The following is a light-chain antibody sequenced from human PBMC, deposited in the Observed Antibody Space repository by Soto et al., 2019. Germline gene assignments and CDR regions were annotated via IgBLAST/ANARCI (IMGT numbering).Light chain of an antibody. J-gene: IGKJ5*01. CDR2: DAS. CDR3: QQRSNWPPIT. V-gene: IGKV3-11*01. Sequence: PGERATLSCRASQSVSSYLAWYQQKPGQAPRLLIYDASNRATGIPARFSGSGSGTDFTLTISSLEPEDFAVYYCQQRSNWPPITLGQGTRLEIK. CDR1: QSVSSY.